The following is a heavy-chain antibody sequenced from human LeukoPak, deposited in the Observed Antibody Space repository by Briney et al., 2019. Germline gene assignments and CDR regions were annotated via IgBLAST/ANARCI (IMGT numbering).Heavy chain of an antibody. CDR2: INPNSGGT. Sequence: ASVKVSCKASGYTFTGYYMHWVRQAPGQGLEWMGWINPNSGGTNYAQKFQGRVTMTRDTSISTAYMELSRLRSDDTAVYYCAKEAKYSSGWDPRSPWGYWGQGTLVTVSS. J-gene: IGHJ4*02. CDR1: GYTFTGYY. CDR3: AKEAKYSSGWDPRSPWGY. V-gene: IGHV1-2*02. D-gene: IGHD6-19*01.